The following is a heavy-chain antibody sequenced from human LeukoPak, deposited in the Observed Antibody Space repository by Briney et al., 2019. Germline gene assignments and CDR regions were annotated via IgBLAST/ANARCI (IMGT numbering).Heavy chain of an antibody. Sequence: SLTLTCTVSGFTFSSGCLNWVWMAQGQGLDWVANIKQDGSEKYYVDSVKGRFTISRDNAKNSLYLQMNSLRAEDTAVYYCARRPLAWKQFDYWGQGTLVTVSS. CDR3: ARRPLAWKQFDY. CDR2: IKQDGSEK. V-gene: IGHV3-7*01. J-gene: IGHJ4*02. D-gene: IGHD3-3*02. CDR1: GFTFSSGC.